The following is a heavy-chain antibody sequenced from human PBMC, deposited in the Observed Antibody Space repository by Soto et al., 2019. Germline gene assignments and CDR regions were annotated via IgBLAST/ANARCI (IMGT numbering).Heavy chain of an antibody. D-gene: IGHD3-3*01. J-gene: IGHJ4*02. CDR3: AKHPIFGVVTHYFAH. CDR2: ISGSGGDT. Sequence: EVQLLESGGTLVQPGGSLRLSCVVSGFSCSSYAMGWVRQAPGKGLEWVSSISGSGGDTYYGDSVKGRFTISRDNSKNTLYLEANSLTAEDTAGYCCAKHPIFGVVTHYFAHWGQGTLVTVSS. V-gene: IGHV3-23*01. CDR1: GFSCSSYA.